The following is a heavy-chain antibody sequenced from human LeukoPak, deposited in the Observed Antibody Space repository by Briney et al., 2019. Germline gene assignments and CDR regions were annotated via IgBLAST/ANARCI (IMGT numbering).Heavy chain of an antibody. CDR2: INSGGSST. J-gene: IGHJ4*02. Sequence: GGSLRLSCAASGFTFSNYWMHWVRQAPGKGLVWVSRINSGGSSTTSADSVKGRFTISRGNAKNTLYLQMNSLRAEDTAVYYCAKGGATVIDYWGQGTLVTVSP. V-gene: IGHV3-74*01. D-gene: IGHD4-17*01. CDR3: AKGGATVIDY. CDR1: GFTFSNYW.